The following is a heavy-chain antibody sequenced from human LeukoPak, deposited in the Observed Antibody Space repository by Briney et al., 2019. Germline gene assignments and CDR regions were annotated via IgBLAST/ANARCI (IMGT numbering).Heavy chain of an antibody. CDR1: GYTFTSYA. D-gene: IGHD6-13*01. CDR2: INTNTGNP. J-gene: IGHJ5*02. Sequence: ASVKVSCKASGYTFTSYAMNWVRQAPGQGLEWMGWINTNTGNPTYAQGFTGRFVFSLDTSVSTAYLQISSLKAEDTAVYYCATDRGARQLVRNWFDPWGQGTLVTVSS. CDR3: ATDRGARQLVRNWFDP. V-gene: IGHV7-4-1*02.